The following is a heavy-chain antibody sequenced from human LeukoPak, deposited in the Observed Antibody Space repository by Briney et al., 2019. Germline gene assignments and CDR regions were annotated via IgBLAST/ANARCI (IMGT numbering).Heavy chain of an antibody. J-gene: IGHJ6*03. CDR2: IYTSGST. Sequence: SETLSLTCTVSGGSISSYYWSWIRQPPGKGLEWIGYIYTSGSTNYNPSLKSRVTISVDTSKNQFSLKLSSVTVADTAVYYCARHPIRSSVRSSSPYYYYYMDVWGKGTTVTVSS. V-gene: IGHV4-4*09. D-gene: IGHD6-6*01. CDR3: ARHPIRSSVRSSSPYYYYYMDV. CDR1: GGSISSYY.